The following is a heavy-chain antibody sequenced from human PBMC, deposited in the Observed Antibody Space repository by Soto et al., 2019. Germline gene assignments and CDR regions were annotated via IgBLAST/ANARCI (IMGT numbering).Heavy chain of an antibody. Sequence: SGPTLVNPTQTLTLTCTFSGFSLSTSGMCVSWIRQPPGKALEWLALIDWDDDKYYSTSLKTRLTISKDTSKNQLVLTMTNMDPVDTATFYCARISKLPGNSYYGMDVWGQGTTVPVS. J-gene: IGHJ6*02. CDR2: IDWDDDK. CDR3: ARISKLPGNSYYGMDV. D-gene: IGHD6-6*01. CDR1: GFSLSTSGMC. V-gene: IGHV2-70*01.